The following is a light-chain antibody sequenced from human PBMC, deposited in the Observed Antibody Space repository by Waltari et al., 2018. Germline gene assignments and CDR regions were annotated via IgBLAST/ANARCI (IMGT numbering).Light chain of an antibody. CDR1: SSNFGAGYD. CDR2: GKT. CDR3: QSFDSSLSASV. V-gene: IGLV1-40*01. J-gene: IGLJ2*01. Sequence: QSVLTQPPSVSGAPGQKVTIPCTGGSSNFGAGYDVHWYQQYPGTSPNLLIFGKTNRPAWVPCRFSGSMSSTSASLSISCLRSEDEAVYYCQSFDSSLSASVFGGGTKLTVL.